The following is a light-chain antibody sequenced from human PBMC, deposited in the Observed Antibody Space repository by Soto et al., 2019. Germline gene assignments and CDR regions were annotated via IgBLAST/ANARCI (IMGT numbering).Light chain of an antibody. Sequence: EIVLTQSPATLYSFPGDRVTLSCRASQAVNTRLAWYQHRPGQAPRLLIYLASNRAAGVPARFSGSGSGTDFTLAISDVEPEDFAVNYCHQRQSWPRTFGQGTTVDI. CDR3: HQRQSWPRT. V-gene: IGKV3-11*01. CDR2: LAS. J-gene: IGKJ1*01. CDR1: QAVNTR.